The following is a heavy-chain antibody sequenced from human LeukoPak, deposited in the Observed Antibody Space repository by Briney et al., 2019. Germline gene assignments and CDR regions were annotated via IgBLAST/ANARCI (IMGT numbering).Heavy chain of an antibody. CDR1: GFSLSSYA. D-gene: IGHD1-26*01. CDR3: VRIVGHTTTDF. J-gene: IGHJ4*02. CDR2: VSFDGRNK. Sequence: HPGRSLRLSCEASGFSLSSYAFHWVRQAPGKGLEWVSFVSFDGRNKNYADSVRGRFTISRDNSKNTLYLQMNSVTYEDTAVYFCVRIVGHTTTDFWGQGTIVTVSS. V-gene: IGHV3-30-3*01.